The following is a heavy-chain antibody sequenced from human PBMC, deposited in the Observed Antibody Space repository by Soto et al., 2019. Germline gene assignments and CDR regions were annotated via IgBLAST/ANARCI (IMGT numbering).Heavy chain of an antibody. D-gene: IGHD3-22*01. Sequence: PSETLSLTCTVSGGSISSGGYYWSWIRQHPGKGLEWIGYIYYSGSTYYNPSLKSRVTISVDTSKNQFSLKLSSVTAADTAVYYCAREAYYYDSSGYYYAAFDIWGQGTMVTVSS. CDR3: AREAYYYDSSGYYYAAFDI. CDR1: GGSISSGGYY. CDR2: IYYSGST. V-gene: IGHV4-31*03. J-gene: IGHJ3*02.